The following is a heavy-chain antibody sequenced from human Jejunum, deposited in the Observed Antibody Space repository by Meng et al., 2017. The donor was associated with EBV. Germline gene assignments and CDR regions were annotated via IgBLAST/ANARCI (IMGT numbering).Heavy chain of an antibody. CDR3: ARTFGDYDAFDY. D-gene: IGHD4-17*01. CDR1: GYTFTTYF. J-gene: IGHJ4*02. CDR2: INTRGGTT. Sequence: QAQLVQSGAEVKKPGASVKVSCKASGYTFTTYFLHWVRQAPGQGLEWMGIINTRGGTTTYAQGFQGRVTMSRDTSTGTVYMDLSGLTSEDTAMYYCARTFGDYDAFDYWGQGTLVTVSS. V-gene: IGHV1-46*01.